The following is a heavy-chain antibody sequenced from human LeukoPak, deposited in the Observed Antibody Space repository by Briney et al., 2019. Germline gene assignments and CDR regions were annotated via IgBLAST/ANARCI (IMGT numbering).Heavy chain of an antibody. Sequence: GGSLRLSCAASGFTFSSYWMHWVRQAPGKGLVWVSRINTDGSSTSYADSVKGRFTISRDNAKNTLYLQMNSLRAEDAAVYYCARDLSEQLRLYYFDYWGQGTLVTVSS. V-gene: IGHV3-74*01. CDR1: GFTFSSYW. CDR3: ARDLSEQLRLYYFDY. J-gene: IGHJ4*02. D-gene: IGHD6-13*01. CDR2: INTDGSST.